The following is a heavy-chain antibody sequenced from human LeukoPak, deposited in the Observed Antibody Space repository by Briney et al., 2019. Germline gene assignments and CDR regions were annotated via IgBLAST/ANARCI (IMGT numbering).Heavy chain of an antibody. V-gene: IGHV3-15*01. D-gene: IGHD2-21*02. Sequence: PGGSLRLSCVACGLPFCNACMNWVRQAPGKGLEWVGRIKSKTDGGTTDYAAPVKGRITISRDDSTNTLHLQMNSLKTEDTDVYFLTPRLAGAVTAVDAFDNWGQGTLVTVSS. J-gene: IGHJ4*02. CDR3: TPRLAGAVTAVDAFDN. CDR1: GLPFCNAC. CDR2: IKSKTDGGTT.